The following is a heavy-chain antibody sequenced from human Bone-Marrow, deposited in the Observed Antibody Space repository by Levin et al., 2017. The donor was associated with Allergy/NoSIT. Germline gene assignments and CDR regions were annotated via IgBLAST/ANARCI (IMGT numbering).Heavy chain of an antibody. J-gene: IGHJ6*02. CDR2: ISAYNGNT. Sequence: ASVKVSCKASGYTFTSYGISWVRQAPGQGLEWMGWISAYNGNTNYAQKLQGRVTMTTDTSTSTAYMELRSLRSDDTAVYYCARKTHLAARPGYYYGMDVWGQGTTVTVSS. V-gene: IGHV1-18*01. CDR3: ARKTHLAARPGYYYGMDV. CDR1: GYTFTSYG. D-gene: IGHD6-6*01.